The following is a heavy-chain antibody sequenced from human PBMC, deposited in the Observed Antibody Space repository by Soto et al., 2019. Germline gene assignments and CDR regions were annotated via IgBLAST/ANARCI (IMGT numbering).Heavy chain of an antibody. Sequence: EVQLVESGGGLVKPGGSLRLSCAASGFTFSSYSMNWVRQAPGKGLEWVSAISSSSSYIYYADSVKGRFTISRDNSKNSIYLQMNSLRAEDTAVYYCARDGSGRYSNWFDPWGQGTLVTVSS. CDR3: ARDGSGRYSNWFDP. J-gene: IGHJ5*02. V-gene: IGHV3-21*01. D-gene: IGHD3-10*01. CDR1: GFTFSSYS. CDR2: ISSSSSYI.